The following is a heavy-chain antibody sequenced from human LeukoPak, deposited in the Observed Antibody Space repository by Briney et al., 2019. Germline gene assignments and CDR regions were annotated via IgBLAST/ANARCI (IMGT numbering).Heavy chain of an antibody. V-gene: IGHV3-30-3*01. CDR2: ISYDGSNK. CDR3: ARVIVGAFCSDY. CDR1: GFTFSSYA. D-gene: IGHD1-26*01. J-gene: IGHJ4*02. Sequence: GRSLRLSCAASGFTFSSYAMHGVRQAPGKGLEWVAVISYDGSNKYYADSVKGRFTISRDNSKNTLYLQMNSLRAEDTAVYYCARVIVGAFCSDYWGQGTLVTVSS.